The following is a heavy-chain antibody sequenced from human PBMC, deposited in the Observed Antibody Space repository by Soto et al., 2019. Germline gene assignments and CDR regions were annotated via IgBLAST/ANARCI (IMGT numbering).Heavy chain of an antibody. CDR1: GGSISSYY. V-gene: IGHV4-59*08. CDR3: ARYTTGTTTADY. CDR2: IYYSGST. Sequence: QVQLQESGPGLVKPSETLSLTCTVSGGSISSYYWSWIRQPPGKGLEWIGYIYYSGSTNYNPSIKSRVTISVDTSKNQFSLKLSSVTAADTAVYYCARYTTGTTTADYWGQGTLVTVSS. D-gene: IGHD1-1*01. J-gene: IGHJ4*02.